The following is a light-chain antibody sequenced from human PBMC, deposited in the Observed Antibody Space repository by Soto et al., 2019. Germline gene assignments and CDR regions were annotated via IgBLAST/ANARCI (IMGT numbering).Light chain of an antibody. CDR2: GAS. V-gene: IGKV3-20*01. CDR1: QSVSSSY. J-gene: IGKJ2*01. CDR3: QQYGSSPRYT. Sequence: IVLTQSPGTLSLSPGERATLSCRASQSVSSSYLARYQQKPGQAPRLLIYGASNSATGIPDRFSGSGSGTDFTLTISRLEPEDCAVYYCQQYGSSPRYTFGQGTKLEIK.